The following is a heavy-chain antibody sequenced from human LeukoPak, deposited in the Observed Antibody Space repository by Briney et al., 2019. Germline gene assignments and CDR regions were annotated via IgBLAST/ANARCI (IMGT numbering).Heavy chain of an antibody. CDR2: IYYSGST. CDR1: GGSISSYY. Sequence: SETLSLTCTVSGGSISSYYWSWIRQPPGKGLEWIGYIYYSGSTNYNPSLKSRVTISVDTSKSRFSLKLSSVTAADTAVYYCARDSGSGYNWFDPWGQGTLVTVSS. J-gene: IGHJ5*02. D-gene: IGHD6-19*01. V-gene: IGHV4-59*01. CDR3: ARDSGSGYNWFDP.